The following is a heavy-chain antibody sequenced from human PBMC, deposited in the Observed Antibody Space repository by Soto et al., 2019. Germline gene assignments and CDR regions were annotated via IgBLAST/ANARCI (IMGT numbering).Heavy chain of an antibody. Sequence: QVQLVQSGAEVKKPGTSVKVSCKASGYTFTNYGISWVRQARGQGPEWMGWISGYNGNTNYAQTLQGRVTMNTDTSTSTAYMELRSLRSDDTAVYSCARGGSTWSAEYYQHWGQGTLVIVSS. V-gene: IGHV1-18*01. CDR2: ISGYNGNT. CDR3: ARGGSTWSAEYYQH. D-gene: IGHD6-13*01. J-gene: IGHJ1*01. CDR1: GYTFTNYG.